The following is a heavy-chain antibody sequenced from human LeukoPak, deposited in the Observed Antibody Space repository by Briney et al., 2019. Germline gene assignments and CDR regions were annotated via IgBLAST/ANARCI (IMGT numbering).Heavy chain of an antibody. J-gene: IGHJ4*02. CDR3: ARDLSENYWGGFDY. Sequence: GASVKVSCKASGYTFTDYYMHWVRQALGQGLEWMGWINPNNGGTNYAQKFRGRVTMTRDTSISTAYMELTRLRSDDTAVYYCARDLSENYWGGFDYWGQGTLVTVSS. CDR2: INPNNGGT. CDR1: GYTFTDYY. V-gene: IGHV1-2*02. D-gene: IGHD7-27*01.